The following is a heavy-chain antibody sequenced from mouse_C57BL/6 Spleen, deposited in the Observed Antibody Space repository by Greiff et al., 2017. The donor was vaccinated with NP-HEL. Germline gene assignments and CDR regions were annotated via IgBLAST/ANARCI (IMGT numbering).Heavy chain of an antibody. CDR2: IRNKANGYTT. CDR1: GFTFTDYY. CDR3: ARSTGFAY. J-gene: IGHJ3*01. D-gene: IGHD4-1*02. V-gene: IGHV7-3*01. Sequence: DVKLVESGGGLVQPGGSLSLSCAASGFTFTDYYMSWVRQPPGKALEWLGFIRNKANGYTTEYSASVKGRFTISRDNSQSILYLQMNALGAEDSATYYCARSTGFAYWGQGTLVTVSA.